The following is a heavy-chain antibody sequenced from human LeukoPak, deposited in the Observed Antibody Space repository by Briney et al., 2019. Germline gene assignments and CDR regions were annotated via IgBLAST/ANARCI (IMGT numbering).Heavy chain of an antibody. CDR2: IKSKTDGGTT. CDR3: TTEPCSGGSCYPLDY. V-gene: IGHV3-15*01. Sequence: GGSLRLSCAASGFTFSNAWMSWVRQAPGKGLEWVGRIKSKTDGGTTDYTAPVKGRFTISRDDSKNTLYLQMNSLKTEDTAVYYCTTEPCSGGSCYPLDYWGQGTLVTVSS. J-gene: IGHJ4*02. D-gene: IGHD2-15*01. CDR1: GFTFSNAW.